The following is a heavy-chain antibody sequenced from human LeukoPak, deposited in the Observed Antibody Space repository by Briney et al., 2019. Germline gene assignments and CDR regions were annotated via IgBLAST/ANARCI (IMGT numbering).Heavy chain of an antibody. D-gene: IGHD3-22*01. J-gene: IGHJ5*02. CDR2: ISGDGKER. CDR3: ARGAPPDYYDSSGPNWFDP. Sequence: GGSLRLSCAASGFTFSSYGMSWVRQAPGKGLQWVSAISGDGKERDYPDSVKGRFTISRDNAKNSLYLQMNSLRAEDTAVYYCARGAPPDYYDSSGPNWFDPWGQGTLVTVSS. CDR1: GFTFSSYG. V-gene: IGHV3-21*01.